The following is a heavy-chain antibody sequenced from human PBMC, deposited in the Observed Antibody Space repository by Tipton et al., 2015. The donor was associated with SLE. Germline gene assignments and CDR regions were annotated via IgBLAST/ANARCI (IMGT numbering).Heavy chain of an antibody. CDR1: GYTFSLRA. V-gene: IGHV3-23*01. J-gene: IGHJ4*02. CDR3: ARGEAGGIYFDS. Sequence: GSLRLSCEASGYTFSLRAMAWVRLTPGKGLEWLSTIYVAERTHYSDSVRGRFTISRDDSKNTVFLQMKSLRDEDTAVYYCARGEAGGIYFDSWGQGTLVTVSP. D-gene: IGHD4-23*01. CDR2: IYVAERT.